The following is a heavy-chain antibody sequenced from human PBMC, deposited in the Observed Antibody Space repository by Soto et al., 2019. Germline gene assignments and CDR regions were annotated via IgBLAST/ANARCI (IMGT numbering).Heavy chain of an antibody. CDR3: AKGYSGYDSTLDY. J-gene: IGHJ4*02. D-gene: IGHD5-12*01. Sequence: PGGSLRLSCAAAGFTYSNYGMHWVRQAPGKGLEWVSFISYDGSKKYYADSVKGRFTISRDSSKNMLYLHMNSLRAEDTAIYYCAKGYSGYDSTLDYWGQGTLVTVSS. CDR2: ISYDGSKK. V-gene: IGHV3-30*18. CDR1: GFTYSNYG.